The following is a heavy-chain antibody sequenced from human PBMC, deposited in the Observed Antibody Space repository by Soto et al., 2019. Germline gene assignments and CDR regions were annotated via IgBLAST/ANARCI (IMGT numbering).Heavy chain of an antibody. CDR2: ISYDGSNK. J-gene: IGHJ4*02. CDR3: AKDGTMVRGVISLHFDY. D-gene: IGHD3-10*01. CDR1: GFTFSSYG. V-gene: IGHV3-30*18. Sequence: GGSLRLSCAASGFTFSSYGMHWVRQAPGKGLEWVAVISYDGSNKYYADSVKGRFTISRDNSKNTLYLQMNSLRAEDTAVYYCAKDGTMVRGVISLHFDYWGQGTLVTVSS.